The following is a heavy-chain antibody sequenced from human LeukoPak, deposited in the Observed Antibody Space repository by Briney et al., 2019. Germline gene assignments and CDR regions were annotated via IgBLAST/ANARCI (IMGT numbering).Heavy chain of an antibody. J-gene: IGHJ4*02. CDR1: GFTFSGYE. V-gene: IGHV3-48*03. D-gene: IGHD2-15*01. Sequence: GGSLRLSCAASGFTFSGYEMTWVRQAPGKGLEWVSYIGRSGTTIFYADSVKGRFTISRDDAKNSLYLQMNSLRAEDTAIYYCARKDPTPLAHFDYWGQGTLVTVSS. CDR3: ARKDPTPLAHFDY. CDR2: IGRSGTTI.